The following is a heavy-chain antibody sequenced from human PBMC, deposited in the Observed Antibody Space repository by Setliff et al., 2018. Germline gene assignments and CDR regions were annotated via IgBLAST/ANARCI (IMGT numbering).Heavy chain of an antibody. D-gene: IGHD4-17*01. J-gene: IGHJ4*02. CDR2: ISWNSGSI. V-gene: IGHV3-20*04. Sequence: GGSLRLSCAASGFTFDDYGMNWVRQAPGKGLEWISGISWNSGSIGYADSVKGRFTISRDNAKNSLYLQMNSLRAEDTAVYYCARLRKDYGDYYYFDYWGQGTLVTVSS. CDR1: GFTFDDYG. CDR3: ARLRKDYGDYYYFDY.